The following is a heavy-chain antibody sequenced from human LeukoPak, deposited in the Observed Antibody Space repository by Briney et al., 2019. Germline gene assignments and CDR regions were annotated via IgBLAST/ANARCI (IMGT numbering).Heavy chain of an antibody. CDR3: AMRLSYYFDY. CDR2: IKQDGSGT. CDR1: GFTFSRYW. Sequence: GGSLRLSCAASGFTFSRYWMSWVRHAPGKGPGWVACIKQDGSGTYYVDSVKGRFTISKDTAKKSMYLQRNTLRAAQTPVYHWAMRLSYYFDYWGQGTLVTVPS. J-gene: IGHJ4*02. V-gene: IGHV3-7*01.